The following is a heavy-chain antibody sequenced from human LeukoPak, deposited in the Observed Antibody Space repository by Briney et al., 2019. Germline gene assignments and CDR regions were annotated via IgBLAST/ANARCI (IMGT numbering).Heavy chain of an antibody. D-gene: IGHD6-13*01. CDR3: ASSLAAAGTGPY. CDR2: IYSGGTT. CDR1: GFTVSNNY. J-gene: IGHJ4*02. V-gene: IGHV3-66*01. Sequence: GGSLRLSCAASGFTVSNNYLHWVRQAPGKGLEWVSVIYSGGTTYYANSVKGRFTISRDTAKNSLYLQMNSLRAEDTAVYYCASSLAAAGTGPYWGQGTLVTVSS.